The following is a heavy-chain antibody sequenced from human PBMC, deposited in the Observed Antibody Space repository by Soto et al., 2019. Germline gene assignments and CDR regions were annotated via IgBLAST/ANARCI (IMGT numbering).Heavy chain of an antibody. CDR2: IYTSGST. V-gene: IGHV4-4*07. D-gene: IGHD6-13*01. CDR3: ARVAGSSWYYYYYYGMDV. Sequence: PSETLSLTCTVSGGSISSYYWSWIRQPAGKGLEWIGRIYTSGSTNYNPSLKSRVTMSVDTSKNQFSLKLSSVTAADTAVYYCARVAGSSWYYYYYYGMDVWGQGTTVTVSS. CDR1: GGSISSYY. J-gene: IGHJ6*02.